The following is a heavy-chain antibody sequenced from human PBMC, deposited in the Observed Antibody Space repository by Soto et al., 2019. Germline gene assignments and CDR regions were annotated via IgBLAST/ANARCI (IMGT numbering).Heavy chain of an antibody. Sequence: GESLKISCTGSGYSFTSYWISWVRQMPGKGLVCMGRIDPSDSYTNYSPSFQGHVTMSVDKFIATAYLPWSSLTASDTQMYYCARLDIVVVAAGIEAYYYYYGMAVWGQGTSVTVSS. CDR2: IDPSDSYT. D-gene: IGHD2-2*01. J-gene: IGHJ6*02. CDR3: ARLDIVVVAAGIEAYYYYYGMAV. V-gene: IGHV5-10-1*01. CDR1: GYSFTSYW.